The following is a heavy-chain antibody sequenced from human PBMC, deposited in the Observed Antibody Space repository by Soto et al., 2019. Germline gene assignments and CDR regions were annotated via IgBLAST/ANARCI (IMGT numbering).Heavy chain of an antibody. CDR3: ATVGSSCYPGCWFDC. CDR2: ISGSGGST. D-gene: IGHD6-13*01. Sequence: EVQLLESGGGLVQPGGSLRLSCAASGFTFSSYAMSWVRQAPGKGLEWVSAISGSGGSTYYADSVKGRFTISRDNSKNTVYLQMNSLRAADTAVYYCATVGSSCYPGCWFDCWGQGTLVTVSS. V-gene: IGHV3-23*01. J-gene: IGHJ4*02. CDR1: GFTFSSYA.